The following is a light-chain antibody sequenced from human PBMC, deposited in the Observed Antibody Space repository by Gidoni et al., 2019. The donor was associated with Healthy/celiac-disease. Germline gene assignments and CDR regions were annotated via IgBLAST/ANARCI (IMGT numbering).Light chain of an antibody. J-gene: IGLJ2*01. CDR1: SLRSYY. Sequence: SSELTQDPALSVALGQTVRITCQGNSLRSYYVSWYQQKPGQAPVLVIYGKNNRPSGIPDRFSGSSSGNTASLTITGAQAEDEADYYCNSRDSSGNHVVFGGGTKLTVL. CDR3: NSRDSSGNHVV. V-gene: IGLV3-19*01. CDR2: GKN.